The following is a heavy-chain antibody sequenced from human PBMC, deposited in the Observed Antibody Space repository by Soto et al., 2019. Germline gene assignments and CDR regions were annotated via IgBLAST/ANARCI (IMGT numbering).Heavy chain of an antibody. CDR3: VRENYYYGMDV. CDR2: IYSDDYT. Sequence: GGSLRLSCAASGFTVSSSYMSWVRQIPGKGLEWVSIIYSDDYTYYADSVRGRFTISRDTSKNTLSLQMNSLRAEDTAVYYCVRENYYYGMDVWGQGTTVTVSS. V-gene: IGHV3-53*01. CDR1: GFTVSSSY. J-gene: IGHJ6*02.